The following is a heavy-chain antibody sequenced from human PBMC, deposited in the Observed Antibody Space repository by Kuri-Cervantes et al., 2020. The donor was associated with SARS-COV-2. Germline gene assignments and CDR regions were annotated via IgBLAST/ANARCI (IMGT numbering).Heavy chain of an antibody. V-gene: IGHV4-34*01. CDR1: CGSFSGYY. CDR2: FYYSGST. Sequence: ESLKIPCAVYCGSFSGYYWGWIRQPPGKGLEWNGSFYYSGSTYYNPSLKSRVTISVDTYKYQFSLKLSAVTAADTAVYYCAREDYGGKSSGFDPWGQGTLVTVSS. J-gene: IGHJ5*02. CDR3: AREDYGGKSSGFDP. D-gene: IGHD4-23*01.